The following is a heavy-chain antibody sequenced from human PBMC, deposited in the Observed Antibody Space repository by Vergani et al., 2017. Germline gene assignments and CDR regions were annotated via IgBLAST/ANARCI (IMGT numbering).Heavy chain of an antibody. CDR3: ASPTAPGSSSFDY. CDR2: IDPGDSDT. J-gene: IGHJ4*02. V-gene: IGHV5-51*01. D-gene: IGHD6-6*01. CDR1: GYSFTSYW. Sequence: EVQLVQSGAEVKKPGESLKISCKGSGYSFTSYWIGWVRQMPGKGLEWMGIIDPGDSDTRYSPSFQGQVTISADKSISTAYLPWSSLKASDTAIYYCASPTAPGSSSFDYWGQGTLVTVSS.